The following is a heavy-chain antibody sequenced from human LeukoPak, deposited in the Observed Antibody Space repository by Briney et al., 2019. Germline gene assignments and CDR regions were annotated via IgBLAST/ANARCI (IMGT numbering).Heavy chain of an antibody. CDR2: ISNSGGSI. V-gene: IGHV3-48*03. Sequence: GGSLRLSCAASGFTFSSYEMNWVRQAPGKGLEWVSHISNSGGSIYYADSVKGRFTLSRDNAKNSLYLQMNSLRAEDTAVYYCARSFDIWGQGTMVTVSS. CDR3: ARSFDI. CDR1: GFTFSSYE. J-gene: IGHJ3*02.